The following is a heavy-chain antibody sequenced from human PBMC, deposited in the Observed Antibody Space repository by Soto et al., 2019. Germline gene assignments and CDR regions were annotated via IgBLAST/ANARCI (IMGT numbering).Heavy chain of an antibody. V-gene: IGHV1-46*02. Sequence: QVQLVQSGAEVKKPGASVKVSCKPSGYTFNTYYLHWVRQAPGQALEWMGVIHPSGGGTTYAQKFLGRVTVTRDTSTTTVFMELSSLRSDDTAVYYCARGGHIAVVTASFDYWGRGTLVTVSS. D-gene: IGHD2-21*02. CDR3: ARGGHIAVVTASFDY. CDR2: IHPSGGGT. CDR1: GYTFNTYY. J-gene: IGHJ4*02.